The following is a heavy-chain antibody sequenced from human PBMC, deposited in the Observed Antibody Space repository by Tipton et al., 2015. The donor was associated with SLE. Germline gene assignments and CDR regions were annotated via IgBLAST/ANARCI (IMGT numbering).Heavy chain of an antibody. V-gene: IGHV4-59*11. Sequence: LRLSCSVSGGSMSYHYWSWIRQPPGKGLEWIGYIYYTGNTNYNPSLKSRVTMSVDTSKSQFSLKLTFVSAADTAVYYCARTAGRSVKLWYFDLWGRGTLVTVSS. J-gene: IGHJ2*01. CDR1: GGSMSYHY. CDR3: ARTAGRSVKLWYFDL. CDR2: IYYTGNT. D-gene: IGHD5-18*01.